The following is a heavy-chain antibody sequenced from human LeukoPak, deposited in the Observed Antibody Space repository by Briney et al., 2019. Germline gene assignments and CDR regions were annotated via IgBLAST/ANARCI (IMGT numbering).Heavy chain of an antibody. CDR2: INHSGST. CDR3: ARVGGIAAAGATFDY. V-gene: IGHV4-34*01. D-gene: IGHD6-13*01. Sequence: SETLSLTCAVYGGSFSGYYWSWIRRPPGKGLEWIGEINHSGSTNYNPSLKSRVTISVDTSKNQFSLKLSSVTAADTAVYYCARVGGIAAAGATFDYWGQGTLVTVSS. J-gene: IGHJ4*02. CDR1: GGSFSGYY.